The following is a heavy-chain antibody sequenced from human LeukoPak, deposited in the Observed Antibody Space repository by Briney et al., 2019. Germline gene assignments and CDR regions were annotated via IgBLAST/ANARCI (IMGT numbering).Heavy chain of an antibody. V-gene: IGHV1-69*01. J-gene: IGHJ4*02. Sequence: ASVKVSCKASGGTFSSYAISWVRQAPGQGLEWMGGIIPIFGTANYAQKFQGRVTITADESTSTAYMELSSLRSEDTAVYYCARDSLDYYDSSGYLYYFDYWGQGTLVTVSS. CDR1: GGTFSSYA. CDR3: ARDSLDYYDSSGYLYYFDY. D-gene: IGHD3-22*01. CDR2: IIPIFGTA.